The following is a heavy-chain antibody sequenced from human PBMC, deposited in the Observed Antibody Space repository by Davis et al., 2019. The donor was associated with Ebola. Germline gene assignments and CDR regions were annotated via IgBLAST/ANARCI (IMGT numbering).Heavy chain of an antibody. J-gene: IGHJ6*03. Sequence: PGGSLRLSCAASGFTFSSYSMNWVRQAPGKGLEWVSSISSSSSYIYYADSVKGRFTISRDNAKNSLYLQMNSLRAEDTAVYYCAKSPYYDFWSGASYYYYYMDVWGKGTTVTVSS. D-gene: IGHD3-3*01. CDR1: GFTFSSYS. V-gene: IGHV3-21*04. CDR2: ISSSSSYI. CDR3: AKSPYYDFWSGASYYYYYMDV.